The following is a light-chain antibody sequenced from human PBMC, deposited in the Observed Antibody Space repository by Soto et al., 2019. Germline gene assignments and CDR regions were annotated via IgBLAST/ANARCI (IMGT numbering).Light chain of an antibody. CDR3: QQSYNTPWT. V-gene: IGKV1-39*01. CDR2: AAS. CDR1: QSISSY. J-gene: IGKJ1*01. Sequence: DIQMTHSPSSLSASVGDRVTITCRASQSISSYLNWYQQKPGKAPKVLIYAASNLQSGVPSRFSGSGSGTYFTLTVSSLQPEDFATYFCQQSYNTPWTFGQGTKVDIK.